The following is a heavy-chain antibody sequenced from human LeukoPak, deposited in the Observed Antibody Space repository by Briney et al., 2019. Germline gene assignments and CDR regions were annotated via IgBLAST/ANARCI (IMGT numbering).Heavy chain of an antibody. Sequence: ASVKVSCMTSGYSFTDYYIHWVRQAPGQGLEWMGWINTKSGRTSSARKFQGRVTMTRDPSITTVYMDMAWLTSDDTAIYFCARADFIDAGPYLIGPWGQGTLVTVSS. J-gene: IGHJ5*02. D-gene: IGHD3-3*01. CDR1: GYSFTDYY. V-gene: IGHV1-2*02. CDR2: INTKSGRT. CDR3: ARADFIDAGPYLIGP.